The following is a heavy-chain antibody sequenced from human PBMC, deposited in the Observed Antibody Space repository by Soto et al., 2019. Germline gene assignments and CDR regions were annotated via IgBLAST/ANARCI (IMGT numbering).Heavy chain of an antibody. J-gene: IGHJ6*02. Sequence: EVQLVQSGAEVKKPGESLRISCKGSGDSVTKFWINWVRQMPGKGLEWMGRIDPSDSYTYYSPSFRGHVTISADKSITTAFLQWSSLKASDTAMYYCARQGYYDSGSISGMDVWGQGTTVTVSS. CDR3: ARQGYYDSGSISGMDV. CDR1: GDSVTKFW. D-gene: IGHD3-10*01. V-gene: IGHV5-10-1*01. CDR2: IDPSDSYT.